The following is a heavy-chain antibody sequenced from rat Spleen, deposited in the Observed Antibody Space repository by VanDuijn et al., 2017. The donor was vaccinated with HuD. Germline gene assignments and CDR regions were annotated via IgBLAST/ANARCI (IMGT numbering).Heavy chain of an antibody. CDR3: ARHGYGGYSGSFAY. CDR2: INYDGRST. V-gene: IGHV5-7*01. J-gene: IGHJ2*01. CDR1: GFIFSDFY. Sequence: EVQLVDSGGGLVQPGRSLKLSCAVSGFIFSDFYMAWVRQTPTKGLEWVATINYDGRSTYYRNSVKGRFTISRDNAKSTLYLQMDSLRSEDTATYYCARHGYGGYSGSFAYWGQGVMVTVSS. D-gene: IGHD1-11*01.